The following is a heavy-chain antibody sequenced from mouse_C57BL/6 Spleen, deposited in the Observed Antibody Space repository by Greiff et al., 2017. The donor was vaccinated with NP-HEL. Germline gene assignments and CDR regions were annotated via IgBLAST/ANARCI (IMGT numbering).Heavy chain of an antibody. Sequence: QVQLKESGPELVKPGASVKISCKASGYAFSSSWMNWVKQRPGKGLEWIGRIYPGDGDTNYNGKFKGKATLTADKSSSTAYMQLSSLTSEDSAVYFCASPVVDWYFDVWGTGTTVTVSS. CDR2: IYPGDGDT. D-gene: IGHD1-1*01. J-gene: IGHJ1*03. V-gene: IGHV1-82*01. CDR1: GYAFSSSW. CDR3: ASPVVDWYFDV.